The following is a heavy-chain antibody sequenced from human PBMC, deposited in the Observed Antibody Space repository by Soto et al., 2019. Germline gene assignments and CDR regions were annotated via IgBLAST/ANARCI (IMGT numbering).Heavy chain of an antibody. Sequence: EVQLVESGGGLVQPGGSLRLSWAASGFTFSSYSMNWVRQAPGKGLEWVSYISGSSSMIYYADSVKGRFTISRDNAKNSLYLQMNRLRAEDTAVYYCARDLNPRQEMLYALLGYWGQGTLVTVSS. CDR3: ARDLNPRQEMLYALLGY. V-gene: IGHV3-48*01. J-gene: IGHJ4*02. CDR2: ISGSSSMI. D-gene: IGHD2-8*01. CDR1: GFTFSSYS.